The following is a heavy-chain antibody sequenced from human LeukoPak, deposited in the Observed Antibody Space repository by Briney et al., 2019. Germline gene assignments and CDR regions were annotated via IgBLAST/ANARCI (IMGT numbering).Heavy chain of an antibody. Sequence: GGSLRLSFAASGFTFTNYAMTWVRQAPGKGLEGVSAIGLRSGSTYYADSVKGRFTISRDNSKNTVYLQMNSLRADDTAVYYCAKLGGYYDNSASRYFDYWGQGTLVTVSS. CDR2: IGLRSGST. J-gene: IGHJ4*02. D-gene: IGHD3-22*01. V-gene: IGHV3-23*01. CDR3: AKLGGYYDNSASRYFDY. CDR1: GFTFTNYA.